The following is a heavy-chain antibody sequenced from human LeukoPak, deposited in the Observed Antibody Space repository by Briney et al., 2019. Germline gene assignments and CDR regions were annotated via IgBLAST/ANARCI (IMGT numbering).Heavy chain of an antibody. CDR1: GFTFSSYA. V-gene: IGHV3-23*01. J-gene: IGHJ4*02. D-gene: IGHD2-2*01. CDR3: VDIVVVPAAATSDY. Sequence: PGGSLRLSRAASGFTFSSYAMSWVRQAPGKGLEWVSAISGSGGSTYYADSVKGRFTISRDNSKNTLYLQMNSLRAEDTAVYYCVDIVVVPAAATSDYWGQGTLVTVSS. CDR2: ISGSGGST.